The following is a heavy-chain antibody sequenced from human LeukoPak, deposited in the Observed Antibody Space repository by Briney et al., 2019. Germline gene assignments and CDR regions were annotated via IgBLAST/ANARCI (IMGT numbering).Heavy chain of an antibody. CDR3: ARDYYYDSSGPNYFDY. Sequence: GASVKVSCKASGYTFSSYAIHWVRQAPGQRLEWMGWINAGNDKTKYSQMFQGRVTIARDTSASTTYMELSSLRSEDTAVYYCARDYYYDSSGPNYFDYWGQGTLVIVPS. V-gene: IGHV1-3*01. D-gene: IGHD3-22*01. J-gene: IGHJ4*02. CDR2: INAGNDKT. CDR1: GYTFSSYA.